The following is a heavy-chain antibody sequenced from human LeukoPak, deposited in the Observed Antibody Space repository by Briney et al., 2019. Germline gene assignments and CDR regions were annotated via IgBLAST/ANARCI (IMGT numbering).Heavy chain of an antibody. Sequence: GGSLRLSCAASGFSFSSYAMSWVRQAPGKGLEWVPAISGSGRNKYYADSVKGRFTLSRDNSKNTLYLQMNSLRADDTALYYCARCIATTVAGYYFDYWGQGTPVTVSS. D-gene: IGHD6-19*01. CDR2: ISGSGRNK. J-gene: IGHJ4*02. V-gene: IGHV3-23*01. CDR1: GFSFSSYA. CDR3: ARCIATTVAGYYFDY.